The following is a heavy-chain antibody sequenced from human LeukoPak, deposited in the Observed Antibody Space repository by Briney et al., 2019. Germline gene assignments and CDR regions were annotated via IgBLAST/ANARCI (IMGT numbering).Heavy chain of an antibody. V-gene: IGHV3-21*01. D-gene: IGHD4-17*01. CDR1: GFTFSSYS. Sequence: GGSLRLSCAASGFTFSSYSMNWVRQAPGKGLEWVSSICTSNSYIYYTDSVKGRFTISRDNAKNSLYLQMNSLRAEDTAVYYCARGGTDYGDSDYWGQGTLVTVSS. J-gene: IGHJ4*02. CDR3: ARGGTDYGDSDY. CDR2: ICTSNSYI.